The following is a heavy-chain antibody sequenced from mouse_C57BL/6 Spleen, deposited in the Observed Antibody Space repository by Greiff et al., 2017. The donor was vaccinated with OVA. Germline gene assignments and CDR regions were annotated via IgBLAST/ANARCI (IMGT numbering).Heavy chain of an antibody. V-gene: IGHV1-55*01. CDR3: ARWELDSSGYVWFAY. J-gene: IGHJ3*01. D-gene: IGHD3-2*02. CDR1: GYTFTSYW. CDR2: IYPGSGST. Sequence: VQLQQPGAELVKPGASVKMSCKASGYTFTSYWITWVKQRPGQGLEWIGDIYPGSGSTNYNEKFKSKATLTVDTSSSTAYMQLSSLTSEDSAVDYCARWELDSSGYVWFAYWGQGTLVTVSA.